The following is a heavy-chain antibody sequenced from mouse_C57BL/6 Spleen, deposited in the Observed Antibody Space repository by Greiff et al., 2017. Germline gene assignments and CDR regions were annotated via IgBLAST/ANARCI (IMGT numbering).Heavy chain of an antibody. CDR2: ISSGSSTI. Sequence: DVMLVASGGGLVKPGGSLKLSCAASGFTFSDYGMHWVRQAPEKGLEWVAYISSGSSTIYYADTVKGRFTISRDNAKNTLFLQMTSLRSEDTAMYYCARPGYGSSYDAMDYWGQGTSVTVSS. D-gene: IGHD1-1*01. CDR1: GFTFSDYG. CDR3: ARPGYGSSYDAMDY. J-gene: IGHJ4*01. V-gene: IGHV5-17*01.